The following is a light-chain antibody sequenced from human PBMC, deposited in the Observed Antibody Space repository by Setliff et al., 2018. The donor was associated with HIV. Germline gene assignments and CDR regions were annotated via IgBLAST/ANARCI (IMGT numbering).Light chain of an antibody. CDR2: QDN. CDR3: QAWDSGTAV. Sequence: YELTQPPSVSVSPGQTASITCSGDKLGNKYACWYQQKPGQSPVLVIYQDNRRPSGIPERFSGSNSGNTATLTISGTQAMDEADYYCQAWDSGTAVFGGGTK. J-gene: IGLJ2*01. CDR1: KLGNKY. V-gene: IGLV3-1*01.